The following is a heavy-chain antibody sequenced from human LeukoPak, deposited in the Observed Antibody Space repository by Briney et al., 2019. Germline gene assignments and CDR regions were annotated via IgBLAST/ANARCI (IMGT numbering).Heavy chain of an antibody. CDR2: TNSDGSST. D-gene: IGHD2-2*01. CDR3: AKDSFSSR. V-gene: IGHV3-74*01. J-gene: IGHJ4*02. CDR1: GFTFSTYW. Sequence: PGGSLRLSCAASGFTFSTYWMHWVRQAPGKGLVWVSRTNSDGSSTFYADPVKGRFTISRDNSKNTLYLHMNSLSAEDTAIYYCAKDSFSSRWGQGTLVTVSS.